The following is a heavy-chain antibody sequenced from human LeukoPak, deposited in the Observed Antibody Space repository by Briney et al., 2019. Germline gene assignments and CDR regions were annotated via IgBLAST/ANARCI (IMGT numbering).Heavy chain of an antibody. CDR2: ISLYNGDT. CDR3: AKSASSSGYYLPFDY. CDR1: GYTFSNYG. Sequence: ASVKVSCKASGYTFSNYGIGWVRQAPGQGLEWIGWISLYNGDTNYAQKVQGRVTMTTDTSTNTAYMELRSLRSDDTAVYCCAKSASSSGYYLPFDYWGQGTPVTVSS. V-gene: IGHV1-18*01. D-gene: IGHD3-22*01. J-gene: IGHJ4*02.